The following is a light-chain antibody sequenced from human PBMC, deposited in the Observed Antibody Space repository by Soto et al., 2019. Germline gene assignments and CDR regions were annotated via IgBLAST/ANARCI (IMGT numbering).Light chain of an antibody. CDR3: AAWDDSLSGRV. CDR2: GNN. J-gene: IGLJ3*02. CDR1: SSNIGSNY. V-gene: IGLV1-47*01. Sequence: QPVLTQPPSASGTPGQRVTISCSGSSSNIGSNYVYWYQHLPGTAPKLHIYGNNQRPSGVPDRFSGSKSGTSASLAISGLRSEDEADYYCAAWDDSLSGRVFGGGTKLTVL.